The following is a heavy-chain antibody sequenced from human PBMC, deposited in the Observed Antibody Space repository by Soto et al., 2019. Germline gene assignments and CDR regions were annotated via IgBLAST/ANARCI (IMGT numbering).Heavy chain of an antibody. CDR2: ISGSGSST. J-gene: IGHJ6*02. CDR3: AKGHDILNSYSYYYGIYV. Sequence: EVQVLESGGGLVQPGGSLRLSCAASGFTFSNYAMSWVRQAPGKGLEWVSGISGSGSSTSYGDSVKGRFTISRDNSKNTLYIQMNNLRADDTAVYFCAKGHDILNSYSYYYGIYVWGQGTTVTVSS. D-gene: IGHD3-9*01. CDR1: GFTFSNYA. V-gene: IGHV3-23*01.